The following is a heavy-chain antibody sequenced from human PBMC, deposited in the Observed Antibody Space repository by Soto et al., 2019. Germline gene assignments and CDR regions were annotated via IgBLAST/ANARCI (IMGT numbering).Heavy chain of an antibody. D-gene: IGHD3-10*01. J-gene: IGHJ4*02. V-gene: IGHV3-23*01. Sequence: EVQLLESGGGLVQPGGSLRVSCAASGFTFSSYAMSWVRQAPGKGLEWVSGISGSGGSTYYADSVKGRFTISRDNSNNTLYLHMSTLRAEDTAVYYCAKDRFYFGSDGAPFAYWGQGALVTVSS. CDR2: ISGSGGST. CDR1: GFTFSSYA. CDR3: AKDRFYFGSDGAPFAY.